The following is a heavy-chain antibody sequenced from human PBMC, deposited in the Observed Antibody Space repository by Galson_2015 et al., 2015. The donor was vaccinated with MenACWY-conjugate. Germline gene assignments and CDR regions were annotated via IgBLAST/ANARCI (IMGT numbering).Heavy chain of an antibody. D-gene: IGHD3-10*01. CDR3: ARGNYYVSGTYYKSANFDY. J-gene: IGHJ4*02. V-gene: IGHV4-4*02. CDR2: IYHSGST. CDR1: GGSISINYW. Sequence: ETLSLTCAVSGGSISINYWWTWVRQPPGKGLEWIGGIYHSGSTSYNPSLKSRLTVSVDKSKNQFSLKLSSVTAADTAVYYCARGNYYVSGTYYKSANFDYWGQGSLVTVSS.